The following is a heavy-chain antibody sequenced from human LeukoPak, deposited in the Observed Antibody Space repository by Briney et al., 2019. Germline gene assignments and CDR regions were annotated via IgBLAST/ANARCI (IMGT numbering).Heavy chain of an antibody. CDR3: ARQEPGIAAAGDRRWFDP. J-gene: IGHJ5*02. CDR1: VGSISTSSYY. D-gene: IGHD6-13*01. V-gene: IGHV4-39*01. CDR2: IYYSWST. Sequence: SETLSLTCTVSVGSISTSSYYWGWIRQPPGKGLELIGSIYYSWSTYYHPSLKSRVTISVDTSNNQFSLKLSSVTAADTAVYYCARQEPGIAAAGDRRWFDPWGQGTLVTVSS.